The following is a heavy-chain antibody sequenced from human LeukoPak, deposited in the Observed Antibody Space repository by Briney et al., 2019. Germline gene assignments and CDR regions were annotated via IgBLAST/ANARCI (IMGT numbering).Heavy chain of an antibody. V-gene: IGHV1-2*02. D-gene: IGHD3-10*01. Sequence: ASVKVSCKASGYTFTGYYMHWVRQAPGQGLEWMGWINPNSDGTNYAQKFQGRVTMTRDTSISTAYMELSRLRSDDTAVYYCAREYYGSGSYVLDVVDYWGQGTLVTVSS. J-gene: IGHJ4*02. CDR3: AREYYGSGSYVLDVVDY. CDR1: GYTFTGYY. CDR2: INPNSDGT.